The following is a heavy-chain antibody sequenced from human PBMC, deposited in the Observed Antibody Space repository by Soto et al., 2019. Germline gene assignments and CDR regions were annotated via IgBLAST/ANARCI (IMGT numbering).Heavy chain of an antibody. Sequence: PSETLSLRFSVSGAALNSGNYYWSWIRQVPGKGLEWIGHIYVTGAVDYNPSLRDRITISQDTSERQFSLNLRLVTAADTAVYYCVRLRSARYNYQGFEPWVQGTQGTV. CDR1: GAALNSGNYY. V-gene: IGHV4-31*02. CDR3: VRLRSARYNYQGFEP. CDR2: IYVTGAV. D-gene: IGHD1-20*01. J-gene: IGHJ5*02.